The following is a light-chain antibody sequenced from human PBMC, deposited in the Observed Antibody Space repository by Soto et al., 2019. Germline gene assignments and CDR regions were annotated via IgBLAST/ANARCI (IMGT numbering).Light chain of an antibody. CDR3: SSYGGSNNVL. CDR2: EVS. Sequence: QSALTQPPSASGSPGQSVTISCTGTSSDIGDYNYVSRYQQHPGKAPKLMIFEVSKRPSGVPDRFSGSKSGNTASLTISGLQADDESDYYCSSYGGSNNVLFGGGTKLTVL. CDR1: SSDIGDYNY. V-gene: IGLV2-8*01. J-gene: IGLJ2*01.